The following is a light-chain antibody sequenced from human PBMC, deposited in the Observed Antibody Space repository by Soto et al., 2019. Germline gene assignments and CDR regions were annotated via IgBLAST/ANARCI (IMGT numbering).Light chain of an antibody. Sequence: QSVLTQPRWVSGSPGQSVTISCTGTSSDVGGYNYVSWYQQHPGKAPKLMIYDVSKRPSGVPDRFSGSKSGNTASLTISGLQAEDEADYYCCSYAGSYTYVFGTGTKVTVL. CDR2: DVS. CDR3: CSYAGSYTYV. CDR1: SSDVGGYNY. V-gene: IGLV2-11*01. J-gene: IGLJ1*01.